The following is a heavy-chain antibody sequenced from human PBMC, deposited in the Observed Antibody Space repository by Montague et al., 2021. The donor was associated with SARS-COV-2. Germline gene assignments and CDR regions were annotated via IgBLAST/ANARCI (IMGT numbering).Heavy chain of an antibody. CDR1: GGSISSSSYY. CDR2: IYYSGGT. CDR3: ARVGRQQLVRLSGMDV. J-gene: IGHJ6*02. D-gene: IGHD6-13*01. Sequence: SETLSLTCTVSGGSISSSSYYWGWIRQPPGKGLEWIGSIYYSGGTYYNPSLKSRVTISVDTSKNQFSLKLSSVTAAVTAVYYCARVGRQQLVRLSGMDVWGQGTTVTVSS. V-gene: IGHV4-39*07.